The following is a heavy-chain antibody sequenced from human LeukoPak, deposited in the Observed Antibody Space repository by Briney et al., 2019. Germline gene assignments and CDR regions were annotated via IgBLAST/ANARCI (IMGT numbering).Heavy chain of an antibody. CDR3: ARDSHRYYGMDV. V-gene: IGHV4-31*03. CDR1: GGSISSGGYY. Sequence: PSETLSLTYTVSGGSISSGGYYWRWIRQHPGTGLEWIGYIYYSGSTYYNPSLKSRATISVDTSKNQFSLKLSSVTAADTAVYYCARDSHRYYGMDVWGQGTTVTVSS. CDR2: IYYSGST. J-gene: IGHJ6*02.